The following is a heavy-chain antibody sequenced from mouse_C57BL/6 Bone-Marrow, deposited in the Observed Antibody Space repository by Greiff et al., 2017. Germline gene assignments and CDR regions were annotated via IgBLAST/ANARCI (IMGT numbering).Heavy chain of an antibody. D-gene: IGHD2-2*01. CDR2: IYPGDGDT. CDR1: GYAFSSSW. Sequence: QVQLQQSGPELVKPGASVKISCKASGYAFSSSWMNWVKQRPGKGLEWIGRIYPGDGDTNYNGKFKGKATLTADKSSSTAYMQLSSLTSEDSAVYCCARLVWDYFDYWGQGTTLTVSS. J-gene: IGHJ2*01. CDR3: ARLVWDYFDY. V-gene: IGHV1-82*01.